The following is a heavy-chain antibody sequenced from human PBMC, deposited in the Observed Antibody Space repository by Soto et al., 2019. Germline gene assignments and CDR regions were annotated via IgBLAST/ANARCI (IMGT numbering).Heavy chain of an antibody. CDR2: NNNSGNT. V-gene: IGHV4-34*02. J-gene: IGHJ4*02. CDR1: GGSFSGYY. CDR3: ARGITMPGAVKGDAPGKDFFDS. Sequence: QVQLRQWGAGLLKPSETLSLTCAVYGGSFSGYYWTWIRQSPGKGLEWIGGNNNSGNTNQNPSLKSRVTISVDTSKNQFSLRLRSVIAADTSVYYCARGITMPGAVKGDAPGKDFFDSWGQGTLVTVSS. D-gene: IGHD3-10*01.